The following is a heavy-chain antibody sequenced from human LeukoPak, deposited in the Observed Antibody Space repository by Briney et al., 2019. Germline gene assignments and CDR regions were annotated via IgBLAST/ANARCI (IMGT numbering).Heavy chain of an antibody. CDR2: IRYDGSNK. CDR1: GFTFSSYG. CDR3: AKDHEGGPAAVIYYYYYYMDV. D-gene: IGHD2-2*01. J-gene: IGHJ6*03. V-gene: IGHV3-30*02. Sequence: GGSLRLSCAASGFTFSSYGMHWVRQAPGKGLEWVAFIRYDGSNKYYADSVKGRFTISRDNSKNTLYLQMNSLRAEDTAVYYCAKDHEGGPAAVIYYYYYYMDVWGKGTTVTVSS.